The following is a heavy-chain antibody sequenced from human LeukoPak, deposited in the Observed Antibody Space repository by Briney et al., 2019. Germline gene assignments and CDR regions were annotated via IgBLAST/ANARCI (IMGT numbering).Heavy chain of an antibody. CDR3: ARDKGPDTGFDY. J-gene: IGHJ4*02. CDR2: ISGYGGDT. D-gene: IGHD2-8*02. CDR1: GYTFTNYD. Sequence: ASVKVSCKASGYTFTNYDIHWVRQAPGQGLEWMGWISGYGGDTKYAEGLQDRVTMTTDTSTNTAYMQLKSLRSDDTAIYYCARDKGPDTGFDYWGQGTLVTVSS. V-gene: IGHV1-18*04.